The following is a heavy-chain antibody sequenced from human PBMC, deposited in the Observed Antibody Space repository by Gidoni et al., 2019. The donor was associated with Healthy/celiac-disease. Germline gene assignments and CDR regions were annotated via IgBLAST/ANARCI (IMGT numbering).Heavy chain of an antibody. V-gene: IGHV2-5*02. J-gene: IGHJ4*02. CDR1: GFSLSTSGVG. D-gene: IGHD1-26*01. CDR2: IYWDDDK. CDR3: AHLRWELLSDY. Sequence: QITLKESGPTLVKPTQTLPLTCTFSGFSLSTSGVGVGWIRQPPGKALEWLALIYWDDDKRYSPSLKSRLIITKDTSKNQVVLTMTNMDPVDTATYYCAHLRWELLSDYWGQGTLVTVSS.